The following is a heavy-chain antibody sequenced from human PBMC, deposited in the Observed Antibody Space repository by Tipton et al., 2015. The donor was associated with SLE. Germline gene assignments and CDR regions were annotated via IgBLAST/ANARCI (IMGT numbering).Heavy chain of an antibody. CDR1: GASTNTKY. V-gene: IGHV4-59*13. Sequence: TLSLTCTVSGASTNTKYWTWIRQSPGKGLEWIGYANRNEGTKIKSSLERRVTISLDTSRSQFSLRLSSVTAADTAVYYCARDKNLNWFDPWGQGTLITVSS. CDR3: ARDKNLNWFDP. J-gene: IGHJ5*02. CDR2: ANRNEGT.